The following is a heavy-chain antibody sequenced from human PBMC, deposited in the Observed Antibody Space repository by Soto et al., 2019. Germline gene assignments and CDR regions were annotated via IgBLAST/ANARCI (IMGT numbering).Heavy chain of an antibody. CDR2: IYSDNNT. CDR1: GFTVSSDS. J-gene: IGHJ6*02. V-gene: IGHV3-53*02. Sequence: EVQLVETGGDLIQPGGSLRLSCAASGFTVSSDSMTWVRQAPGKGLEWISIIYSDNNTDYADSVKGRFSISRDTSKNILYLQMNSLRAEDTAVYYCARHYSAMGVWGQGTTVTVSS. CDR3: ARHYSAMGV.